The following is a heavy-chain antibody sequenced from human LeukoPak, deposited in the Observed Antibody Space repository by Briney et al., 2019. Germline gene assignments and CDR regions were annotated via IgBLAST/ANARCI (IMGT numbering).Heavy chain of an antibody. D-gene: IGHD3-16*01. CDR2: IYYSGST. CDR1: GGSISSSSYY. CDR3: AVRVMAWFDP. V-gene: IGHV4-39*01. Sequence: SETLSLTCTVSGGSISSSSYYWGWIRQPPGKGLEWIGSIYYSGSTYYNPSLKSRVTISVDTSKNQFSLELSSVTAADTAVYYCAVRVMAWFDPWGQGTLVTVSS. J-gene: IGHJ5*02.